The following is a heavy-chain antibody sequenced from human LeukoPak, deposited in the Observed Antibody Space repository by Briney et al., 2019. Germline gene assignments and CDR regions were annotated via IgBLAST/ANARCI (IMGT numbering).Heavy chain of an antibody. CDR1: GFTFKNYA. CDR3: ARFGNYYYYYGMDV. V-gene: IGHV3-23*01. Sequence: GGSLRLSCAASGFTFKNYAMNWVRQAPGKGLEWVSAISGSGGSTYYADSVKGRFTISRDNSKNTLYLQMNSLRAEDTAVYYCARFGNYYYYYGMDVWGQGTTVTVSS. J-gene: IGHJ6*02. D-gene: IGHD3-3*01. CDR2: ISGSGGST.